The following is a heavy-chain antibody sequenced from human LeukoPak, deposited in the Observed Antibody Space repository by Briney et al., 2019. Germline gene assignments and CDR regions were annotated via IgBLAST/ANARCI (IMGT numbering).Heavy chain of an antibody. J-gene: IGHJ6*02. D-gene: IGHD6-13*01. V-gene: IGHV4-59*12. Sequence: SETLSLICTVSGGSISNYYWSWVRQPPGKGLEWIGYIYYSGTTNYNPSLESRVTISVDKSKNQFSLKLSSVTAADTAVYYCARLGYSSSWYPRYYYYYYGMDVWGQGTTVTVSS. CDR1: GGSISNYY. CDR2: IYYSGTT. CDR3: ARLGYSSSWYPRYYYYYYGMDV.